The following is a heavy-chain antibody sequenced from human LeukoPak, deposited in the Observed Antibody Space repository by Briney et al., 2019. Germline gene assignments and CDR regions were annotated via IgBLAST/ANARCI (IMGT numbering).Heavy chain of an antibody. V-gene: IGHV3-48*03. D-gene: IGHD6-19*01. J-gene: IGHJ4*02. CDR2: ISSGSNT. CDR3: ARESIAGAGAPFDY. CDR1: GFTFSSYE. Sequence: PGGALGLSCAASGFTFSSYEMNWVRQAPGKGLEWVSYISSGSNTYYADSVKGRFTISRDNAKNSLYLQMNSMRAEDTAVYYCARESIAGAGAPFDYWGQGTLVTVSS.